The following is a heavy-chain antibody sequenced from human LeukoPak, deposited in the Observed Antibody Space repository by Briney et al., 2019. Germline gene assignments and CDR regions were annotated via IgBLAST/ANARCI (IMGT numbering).Heavy chain of an antibody. J-gene: IGHJ5*02. CDR1: GYTFTGYY. D-gene: IGHD3-10*01. CDR2: INPNSGGT. Sequence: ASVTVSCKASGYTFTGYYMHWVRQAPGQGLEWMGWINPNSGGTNYAQKFQGRVTMTRDTSISTAYMELSRLRSDDTAVYYCAATNQPTYYYGSVTPGNWFDPWGQGTLITVSS. V-gene: IGHV1-2*02. CDR3: AATNQPTYYYGSVTPGNWFDP.